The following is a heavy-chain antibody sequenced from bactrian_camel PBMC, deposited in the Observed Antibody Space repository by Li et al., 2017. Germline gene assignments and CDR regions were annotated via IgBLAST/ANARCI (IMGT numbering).Heavy chain of an antibody. Sequence: DVQLVESGGGSVQPGGSLKLSCAYSGFAANSYTMGWYRQAPGKRLEWVSSINQYSGSNTYYADSVKGRFTIPQDDARNTLYLQMNNLKPENTAEYFCAVDGGEPLIRTAAHAPCWGEGTQVTVS. CDR3: AVDGGEPLIRTAAHAPC. J-gene: IGHJ4*01. CDR1: GFAANSYT. CDR2: INQYSGSNT. D-gene: IGHD6*01. V-gene: IGHV3S35*01.